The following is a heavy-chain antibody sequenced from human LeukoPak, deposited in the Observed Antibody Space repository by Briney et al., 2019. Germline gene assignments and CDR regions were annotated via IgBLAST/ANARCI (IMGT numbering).Heavy chain of an antibody. Sequence: GGSLRLSCAASGFTFSDHYMDWVRQPPGKGLEWVGRTRNRANSYTAEYAASVKGRFTISRDDSKNSLYLQMNSLKTEDTAVYYCARVTVEWELLQIAFDIWGQGTMVTVSS. D-gene: IGHD1-26*01. CDR2: TRNRANSYTA. CDR1: GFTFSDHY. V-gene: IGHV3-72*01. J-gene: IGHJ3*02. CDR3: ARVTVEWELLQIAFDI.